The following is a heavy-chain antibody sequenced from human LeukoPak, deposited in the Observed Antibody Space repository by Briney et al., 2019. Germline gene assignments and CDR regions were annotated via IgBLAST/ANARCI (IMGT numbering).Heavy chain of an antibody. Sequence: PSETLSLTCTVSGGSISSYYWSWIRQPPGKGLEWIGYIYYSGSTNYNPSLKSRVTISVDTSKNQFSLKLSSVTAADTAVYYCARGSHYYGSGSYPNWFDPWGQGTLVTVSS. J-gene: IGHJ5*02. V-gene: IGHV4-59*01. CDR1: GGSISSYY. D-gene: IGHD3-10*01. CDR3: ARGSHYYGSGSYPNWFDP. CDR2: IYYSGST.